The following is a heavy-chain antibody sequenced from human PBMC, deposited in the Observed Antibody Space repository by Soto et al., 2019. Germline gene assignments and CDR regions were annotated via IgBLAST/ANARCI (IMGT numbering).Heavy chain of an antibody. Sequence: QVQLMQSGAEVKKPGASVKVSCKASGYTFTSYGITWVRQAPGQGLEWMGWISPYTGNTNYAQKLQGRVTMTTDTSTSTAYLELTSLRSDDTAVYYCARDHRLVPAAAAAFWGQGTLVTVSS. CDR3: ARDHRLVPAAAAAF. D-gene: IGHD2-2*01. J-gene: IGHJ4*02. CDR1: GYTFTSYG. CDR2: ISPYTGNT. V-gene: IGHV1-18*01.